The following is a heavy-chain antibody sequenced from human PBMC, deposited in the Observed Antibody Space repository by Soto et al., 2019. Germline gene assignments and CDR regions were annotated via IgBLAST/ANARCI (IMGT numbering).Heavy chain of an antibody. V-gene: IGHV1-3*05. J-gene: IGHJ4*02. CDR1: GYTFTSYA. D-gene: IGHD2-21*02. Sequence: QVQLVQSGAEEKKPGGSVKVTCKASGYTFTSYAMHWVRQAPGQRLEWMGWINAGNGNTKYSQKFQGRVTITRDTSASTAYMVLSSLRSEDTAVYYCARSIVAVTALDYWGQGTLVTVSS. CDR3: ARSIVAVTALDY. CDR2: INAGNGNT.